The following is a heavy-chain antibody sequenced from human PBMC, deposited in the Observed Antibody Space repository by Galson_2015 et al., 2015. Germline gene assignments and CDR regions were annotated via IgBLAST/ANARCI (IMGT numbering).Heavy chain of an antibody. CDR3: ARGFASAD. Sequence: LRLSCAASGFTFNNHWMTWLRQAPGKGLEWVANIKQDESEKHYVDSVKGRFTVSRDNAKNSLYLQMSSLTAEDTAVYYCARGFASADWGQGTLVTVSS. CDR1: GFTFNNHW. V-gene: IGHV3-7*04. D-gene: IGHD3-3*01. CDR2: IKQDESEK. J-gene: IGHJ4*02.